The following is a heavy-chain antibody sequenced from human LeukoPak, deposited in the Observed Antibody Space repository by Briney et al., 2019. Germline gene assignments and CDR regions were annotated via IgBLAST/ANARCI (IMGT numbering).Heavy chain of an antibody. CDR2: IKRRSDGETT. CDR3: STDRRLTGLFDF. D-gene: IGHD3-9*01. Sequence: GGSLRLSCVASGFTFTNTWMTWVRQAPGKGLVWVARIKRRSDGETTDYAAPVKGRFTISRDDSKNTLYLQMNNLKTEDTAVYYCSTDRRLTGLFDFWGQGTQVTVSS. CDR1: GFTFTNTW. V-gene: IGHV3-15*01. J-gene: IGHJ4*02.